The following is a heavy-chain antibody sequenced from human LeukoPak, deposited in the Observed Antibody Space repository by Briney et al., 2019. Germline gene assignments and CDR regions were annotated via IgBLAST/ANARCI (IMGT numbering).Heavy chain of an antibody. Sequence: PGRSLRLSCAASGFTFSSYAMHWVRQAPGKGLERVAVISYDGSNKYYADSVKGRFTISRDNSKNTLYLQMNSLRAEDTAVYYCAREGGYSGSYRDCYFDYWGQGTLVTVSS. CDR2: ISYDGSNK. V-gene: IGHV3-30*04. J-gene: IGHJ4*02. CDR3: AREGGYSGSYRDCYFDY. CDR1: GFTFSSYA. D-gene: IGHD1-26*01.